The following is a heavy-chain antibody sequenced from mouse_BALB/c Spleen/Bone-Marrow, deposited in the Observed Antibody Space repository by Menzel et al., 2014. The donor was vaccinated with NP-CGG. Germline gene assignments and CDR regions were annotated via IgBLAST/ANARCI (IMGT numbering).Heavy chain of an antibody. V-gene: IGHV4-1*02. J-gene: IGHJ1*01. D-gene: IGHD1-1*01. CDR2: INPDSSTI. CDR1: GFDFSRYW. CDR3: ARPGLDYYGSSYLDI. Sequence: EVQRVESGGGLVQPGGSLKLSCAASGFDFSRYWMRWVRQAPGKGLEWIGEINPDSSTINYPPSLKDKFIISRDNAKNTLYLQMSRVRAEHTALYDCARPGLDYYGSSYLDIWGAGTSVTVSS.